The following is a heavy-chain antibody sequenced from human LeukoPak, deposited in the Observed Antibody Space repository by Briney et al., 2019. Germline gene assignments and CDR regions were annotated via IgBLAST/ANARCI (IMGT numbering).Heavy chain of an antibody. Sequence: GGSLRLSCAASGFTLSNYWMSWVRQAPGKGLEWVANIKQDESEKYYVDSVKGRFTISRDNAKNSLYLQMNSRRAEDTAVYYCASVKGSGSSTRYSRYYFDYWGQGTLVTVSS. CDR2: IKQDESEK. D-gene: IGHD6-13*01. CDR1: GFTLSNYW. CDR3: ASVKGSGSSTRYSRYYFDY. V-gene: IGHV3-7*03. J-gene: IGHJ4*02.